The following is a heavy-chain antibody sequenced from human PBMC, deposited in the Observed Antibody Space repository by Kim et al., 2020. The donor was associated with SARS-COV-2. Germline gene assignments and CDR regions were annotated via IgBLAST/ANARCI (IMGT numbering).Heavy chain of an antibody. CDR1: GFTFDDYA. Sequence: GGSLRLSCAASGFTFDDYAMHWVRQAPGKGLEWVSGISWNSGSIGYADSVKGRFTISRDNAKNSLYLQMNSLRAEDTALYYCAKDMGPSGHSSPMDVWGQGTTVTVSS. D-gene: IGHD6-19*01. J-gene: IGHJ6*02. V-gene: IGHV3-9*01. CDR2: ISWNSGSI. CDR3: AKDMGPSGHSSPMDV.